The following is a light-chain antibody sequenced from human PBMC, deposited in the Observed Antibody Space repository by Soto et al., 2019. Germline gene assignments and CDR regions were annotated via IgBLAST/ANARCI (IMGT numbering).Light chain of an antibody. Sequence: EIVLTQSLATLSSSPGERATLYCMASQSFSNKLSWYQHKPGHAPRLLIFGTSTMATSIPPSFTGSGSGTEFTLTISSLQSEDIAVYYCQQYNKWPQTFGQGTKVDI. CDR3: QQYNKWPQT. V-gene: IGKV3-15*01. J-gene: IGKJ1*01. CDR2: GTS. CDR1: QSFSNK.